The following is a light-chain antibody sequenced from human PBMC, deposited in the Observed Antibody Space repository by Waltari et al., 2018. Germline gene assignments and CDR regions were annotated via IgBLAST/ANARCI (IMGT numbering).Light chain of an antibody. CDR1: QSISSH. Sequence: DIQVTQSPSSLSASVGDRVAITCRASQSISSHLNWYQQKPGKAPKLLIYAASSLQTGVPSRFSGSGSGTDFTLVISNVQPEDFATYSCQQSYNIPWTFGQGTKLEI. CDR3: QQSYNIPWT. J-gene: IGKJ2*02. CDR2: AAS. V-gene: IGKV1-39*01.